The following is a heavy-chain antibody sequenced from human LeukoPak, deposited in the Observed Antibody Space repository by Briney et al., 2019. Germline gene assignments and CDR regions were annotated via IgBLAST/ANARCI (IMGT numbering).Heavy chain of an antibody. Sequence: SETLSLTCTVSGGSISSYYWSWIRQPPGKGLEWIGYIYYSGSTNYNPSLKSRVTISIDTSKNQFSLRLISVTAADTAVYYCARAIRQQLITGWFDPWGQGILATVSS. V-gene: IGHV4-59*01. CDR1: GGSISSYY. CDR3: ARAIRQQLITGWFDP. CDR2: IYYSGST. D-gene: IGHD6-13*01. J-gene: IGHJ5*02.